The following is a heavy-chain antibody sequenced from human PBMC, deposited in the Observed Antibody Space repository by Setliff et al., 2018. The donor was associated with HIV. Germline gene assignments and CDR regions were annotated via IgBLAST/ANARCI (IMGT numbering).Heavy chain of an antibody. CDR3: ARDATRGGDMDV. J-gene: IGHJ6*03. CDR1: GFTFSSHW. V-gene: IGHV3-7*01. Sequence: PGGSLRLSCAASGFTFSSHWMSWIRQAPGKGLEWVASIKQDGSEKYFVDSVKGRFTISRDNAKDSMFLQMNSLRGEDTAVYYCARDATRGGDMDVWAKGTTVTVSS. D-gene: IGHD2-15*01. CDR2: IKQDGSEK.